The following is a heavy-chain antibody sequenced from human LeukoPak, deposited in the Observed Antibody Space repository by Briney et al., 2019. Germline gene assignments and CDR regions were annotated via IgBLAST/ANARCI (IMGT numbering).Heavy chain of an antibody. J-gene: IGHJ4*02. CDR1: GGSVSISSYY. CDR2: IYYSGST. CDR3: AREDWTYYFDS. Sequence: KPSETLSLTCTVSGGSVSISSYYWGWIRQPPGKGLEWIGSIYYSGSTYYNPSLKSRVTISVDTSKNQFSLKLSSVTAADTAVYYCAREDWTYYFDSWGQGTLVTVSS. V-gene: IGHV4-39*07. D-gene: IGHD3/OR15-3a*01.